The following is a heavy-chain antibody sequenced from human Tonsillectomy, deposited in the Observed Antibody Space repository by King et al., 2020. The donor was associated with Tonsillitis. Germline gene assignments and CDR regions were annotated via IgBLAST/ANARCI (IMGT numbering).Heavy chain of an antibody. V-gene: IGHV4-59*01. CDR2: IFYSGST. Sequence: QLQESGPGLVKPSETLSLTCTVSGGSISSYYWSWIRQPPGKGLEWIGYIFYSGSTNCNPSLKSRVTISVDTSKNQFSLKLSSVTAADAAVYYCARGSRKYYFDYWGQGTLVTVSS. D-gene: IGHD1-26*01. CDR1: GGSISSYY. J-gene: IGHJ4*02. CDR3: ARGSRKYYFDY.